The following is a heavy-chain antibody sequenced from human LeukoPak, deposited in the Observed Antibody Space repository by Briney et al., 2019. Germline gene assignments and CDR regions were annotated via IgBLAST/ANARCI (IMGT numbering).Heavy chain of an antibody. V-gene: IGHV4-59*01. Sequence: PSETLSLTCTVSGGSISSYYWSWIRQPPGKGLEWIGYIYYSGSTNYNPSLTSRVTISVDTSKNQFSLKLSSVTAADTAVYYCARGTGGDSSGYYYPSWFDPWGQGTLVTVSS. CDR2: IYYSGST. J-gene: IGHJ5*02. D-gene: IGHD3-22*01. CDR3: ARGTGGDSSGYYYPSWFDP. CDR1: GGSISSYY.